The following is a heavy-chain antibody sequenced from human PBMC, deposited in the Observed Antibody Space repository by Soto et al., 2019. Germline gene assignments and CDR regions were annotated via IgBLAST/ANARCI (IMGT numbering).Heavy chain of an antibody. CDR3: ARDQAYDYTSPGDYYYYGMDV. J-gene: IGHJ6*02. CDR2: IYYSGST. CDR1: GGSINSGGHY. Sequence: QVQLQESGPGLVKPSQTLSLTCTVSGGSINSGGHYWNWIRQHPGRGLEWIGYIYYSGSTYYNPSLKSRVTISVDTSKNQFSLNLSSVTAADTAVYYCARDQAYDYTSPGDYYYYGMDVWGQGTTVTVSS. D-gene: IGHD4-4*01. V-gene: IGHV4-31*03.